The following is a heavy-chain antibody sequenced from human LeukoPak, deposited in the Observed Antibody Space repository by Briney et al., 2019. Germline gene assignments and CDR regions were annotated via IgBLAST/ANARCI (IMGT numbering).Heavy chain of an antibody. J-gene: IGHJ4*02. CDR1: GFTVSSNY. CDR2: IYSGGAT. V-gene: IGHV3-66*01. Sequence: QPGRSLRLSCAASGFTVSSNYMSWVRQAPGKGLEWVSIIYSGGATFYAESVKDRFTISRDNSKNTLYLQMNSLRAEDTAVYYCARGGGRGPYGGNADYWGQGTLVTVSS. CDR3: ARGGGRGPYGGNADY. D-gene: IGHD4-23*01.